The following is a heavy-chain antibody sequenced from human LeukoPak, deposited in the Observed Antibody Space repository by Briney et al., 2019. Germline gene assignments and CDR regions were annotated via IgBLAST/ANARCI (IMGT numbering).Heavy chain of an antibody. CDR2: INHSGST. J-gene: IGHJ1*01. CDR3: AYSSAYQQH. Sequence: SETLSLTCAVYGGSFSSYYWSWMRQPPGKGLEWIGEINHSGSTNYNPPLKSRVTISVDTSKNQFSLKLSSVTAADTAVYYCAYSSAYQQHWGQGTLVTVSS. D-gene: IGHD3-22*01. V-gene: IGHV4-34*01. CDR1: GGSFSSYY.